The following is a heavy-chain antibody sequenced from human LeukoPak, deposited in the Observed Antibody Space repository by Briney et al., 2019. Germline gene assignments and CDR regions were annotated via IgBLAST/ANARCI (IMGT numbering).Heavy chain of an antibody. CDR2: ISGSGGST. D-gene: IGHD3-22*01. CDR3: AKGINSGYYFDY. Sequence: GGSLRLSCAASGFTFSSYAMSWVRQAPGKGLEWVSAISGSGGSTYYADSVKGRFTISRDNSKNTLYLQTNSLRAEDTAVYYCAKGINSGYYFDYWGQGTLVTVSS. V-gene: IGHV3-23*01. J-gene: IGHJ4*02. CDR1: GFTFSSYA.